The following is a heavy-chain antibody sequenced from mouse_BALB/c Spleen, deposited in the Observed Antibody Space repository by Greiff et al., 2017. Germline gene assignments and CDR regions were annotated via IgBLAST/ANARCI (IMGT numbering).Heavy chain of an antibody. CDR1: GYTFTDYW. Sequence: QVQLQQPGAELVMPGASVKMSCKASGYTFTDYWMHWVKQRPGQGLEWIGAIDTSDSYTSYNQKFKGKATLTVDESSSTAYMQLSSLTSEDSAVYYCAREGRAYSWFAYWGQGTLVTVSA. D-gene: IGHD2-10*01. CDR3: AREGRAYSWFAY. J-gene: IGHJ3*01. V-gene: IGHV1-69*01. CDR2: IDTSDSYT.